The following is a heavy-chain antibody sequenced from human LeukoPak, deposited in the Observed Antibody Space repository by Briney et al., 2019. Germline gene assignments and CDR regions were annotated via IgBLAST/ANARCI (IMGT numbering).Heavy chain of an antibody. CDR2: IYYSGST. CDR3: ASSGVLPFDY. CDR1: GGSISSYY. V-gene: IGHV4-59*12. D-gene: IGHD2/OR15-2a*01. J-gene: IGHJ4*02. Sequence: SETLSLTCTVSGGSISSYYWSWIRQPPGKGLEWIGYIYYSGSTNYNPSLKSRVTISVDTSKNQFSLKLSSVTAADTAVYYCASSGVLPFDYWGQGTLVTVSS.